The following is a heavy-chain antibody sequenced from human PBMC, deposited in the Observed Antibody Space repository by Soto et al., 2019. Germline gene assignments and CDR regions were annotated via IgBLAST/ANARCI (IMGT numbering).Heavy chain of an antibody. J-gene: IGHJ2*01. CDR1: GFTFSSYG. CDR2: ISYDGSNK. Sequence: QVQLVESGGGVVQPGRSLRLSCAASGFTFSSYGMHWVRQAPGKGLEWVAVISYDGSNKYYADSVKGRFTISRDNSKNALYLRMNSLRAEDTAVYYCAKGERELPWYFDLWGRGTLVTVSS. CDR3: AKGERELPWYFDL. V-gene: IGHV3-30*18. D-gene: IGHD1-7*01.